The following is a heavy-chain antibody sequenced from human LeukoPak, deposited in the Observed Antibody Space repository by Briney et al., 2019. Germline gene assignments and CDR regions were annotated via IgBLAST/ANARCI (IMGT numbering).Heavy chain of an antibody. CDR3: ARHSGYCSGGSCYYYYFDY. V-gene: IGHV4-39*01. CDR2: IYYSGST. J-gene: IGHJ4*02. D-gene: IGHD2-15*01. Sequence: SETLSLTCTVSGGSISSSSYYWGWIRQPPGKGLEWIGSIYYSGSTYYNPSLKSRVTISVDTSKNQFSLKLSSVTAADTAVYYCARHSGYCSGGSCYYYYFDYWGQGTLVTVSS. CDR1: GGSISSSSYY.